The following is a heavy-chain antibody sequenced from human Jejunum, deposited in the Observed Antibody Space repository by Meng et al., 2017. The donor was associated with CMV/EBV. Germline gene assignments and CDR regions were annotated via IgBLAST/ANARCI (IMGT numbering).Heavy chain of an antibody. CDR1: GGSVSGGHYY. V-gene: IGHV4-61*01. Sequence: GGSVSGGHYYWNWIRQPPGKGLEWIGYIYNSGSTDYNPSLKSRVTISLDTSKNQFSLKLSSLAAADTAVYYCARNVYTYGFDAFDIWGQGTMVTVSS. J-gene: IGHJ3*02. CDR2: IYNSGST. CDR3: ARNVYTYGFDAFDI. D-gene: IGHD5-18*01.